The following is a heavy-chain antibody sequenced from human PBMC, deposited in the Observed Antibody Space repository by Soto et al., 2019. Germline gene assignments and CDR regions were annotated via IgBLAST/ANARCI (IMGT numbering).Heavy chain of an antibody. V-gene: IGHV4-31*03. Sequence: SETLCLTCTVSGGSISSGGYYWSWIRQHPGKGLEWIGYIYYSGSTYYNPSLKSRVTISVDTSKNQFSLKLSSVTAADTAVYYCARVYNWNYSLWGQGTLVTAPQ. CDR1: GGSISSGGYY. D-gene: IGHD1-1*01. CDR2: IYYSGST. J-gene: IGHJ4*02. CDR3: ARVYNWNYSL.